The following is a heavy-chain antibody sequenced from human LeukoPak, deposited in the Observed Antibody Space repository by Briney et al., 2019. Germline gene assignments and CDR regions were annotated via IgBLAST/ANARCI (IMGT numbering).Heavy chain of an antibody. Sequence: GGSLRLSCAASGFTVSSNYMSWVRQAPGKGLEWVSVIYSGGSTYYADSVKGRFTISRHNSKNTLYLQMNSLRAEDTAVYYCARFAIRGYSYTAPEDYWGQGTLVTVSS. V-gene: IGHV3-53*01. D-gene: IGHD5-18*01. CDR2: IYSGGST. J-gene: IGHJ4*02. CDR1: GFTVSSNY. CDR3: ARFAIRGYSYTAPEDY.